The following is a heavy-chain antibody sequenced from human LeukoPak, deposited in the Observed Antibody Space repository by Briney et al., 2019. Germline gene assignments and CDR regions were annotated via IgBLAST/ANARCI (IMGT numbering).Heavy chain of an antibody. CDR3: ARDQGSGSYWRLYYFDY. J-gene: IGHJ4*02. CDR1: GYTFTING. D-gene: IGHD3-10*01. CDR2: ISAYNGNT. Sequence: ASVKLSCKASGYTFTINGNSWVRQAPGQGIEWMGWISAYNGNTSYAQKLQGRVTMTTDTSTSTAYMELRSLRSDDTAVYYCARDQGSGSYWRLYYFDYRGQGTLVTVSS. V-gene: IGHV1-18*01.